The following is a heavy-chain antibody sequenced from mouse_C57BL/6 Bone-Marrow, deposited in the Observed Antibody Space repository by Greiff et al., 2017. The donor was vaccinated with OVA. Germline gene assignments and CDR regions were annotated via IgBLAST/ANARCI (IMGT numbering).Heavy chain of an antibody. D-gene: IGHD1-1*01. CDR2: ISDGGSYT. CDR3: ARKGIYYYGSSYFFDY. J-gene: IGHJ2*01. Sequence: EVKLVESGGGLVKPGGSLKLSCAASGFTFSSYAMSWVRQTPEKRLEWVATISDGGSYTYYPDNVKGRFTISRDNAKNNLYLQMSHLKSEDTAMYYCARKGIYYYGSSYFFDYWGQGTTLTVSS. CDR1: GFTFSSYA. V-gene: IGHV5-4*03.